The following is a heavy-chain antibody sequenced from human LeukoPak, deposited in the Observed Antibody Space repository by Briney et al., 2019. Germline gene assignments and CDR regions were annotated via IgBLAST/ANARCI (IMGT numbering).Heavy chain of an antibody. CDR2: ISGNGVTT. V-gene: IGHV3-64*01. CDR3: AREYPNGSYDY. Sequence: GGSLRLSCAASGFTFSNHPMHWVRQAPGKGLESVSAISGNGVTTYYANSVRGRFTISRDNSKNTLYLQMGSLRDEDMALYYCAREYPNGSYDYWGQGTLVTVSS. D-gene: IGHD2-15*01. J-gene: IGHJ4*02. CDR1: GFTFSNHP.